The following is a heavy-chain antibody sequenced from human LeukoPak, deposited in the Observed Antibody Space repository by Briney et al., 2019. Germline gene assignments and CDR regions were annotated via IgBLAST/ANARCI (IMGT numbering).Heavy chain of an antibody. Sequence: ASVKVSCKASGYTFTGYYMHWVRQAPGQGLEWMGWINPNSGGTNYAQKFQGRVTMTRGTSITTAYMELSRLRSDDTAVYYCARDRDRDDAFDIWGQGTMVTVSS. CDR1: GYTFTGYY. CDR3: ARDRDRDDAFDI. V-gene: IGHV1-2*02. J-gene: IGHJ3*02. CDR2: INPNSGGT.